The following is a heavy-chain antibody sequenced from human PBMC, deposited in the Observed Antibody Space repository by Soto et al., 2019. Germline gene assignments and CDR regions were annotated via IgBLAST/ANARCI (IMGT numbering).Heavy chain of an antibody. CDR3: ARDGTTVVPFDY. D-gene: IGHD4-17*01. Sequence: GGSLRLSCAASGFTFSNYWMHWVRQAPGKGLVWVSRINYDGSSISYADSVKGRFTISRDNAKNTVYLQMNSLRVEDTAVYYCARDGTTVVPFDYWGQGTLVTVSS. CDR2: INYDGSSI. J-gene: IGHJ4*02. V-gene: IGHV3-74*01. CDR1: GFTFSNYW.